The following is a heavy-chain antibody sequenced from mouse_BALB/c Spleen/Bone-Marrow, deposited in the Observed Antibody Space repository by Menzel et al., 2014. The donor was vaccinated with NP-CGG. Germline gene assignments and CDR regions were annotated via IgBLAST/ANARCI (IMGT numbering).Heavy chain of an antibody. Sequence: EVQVVESGGGLVKSGGSLKLSCAASGFTFSNSGTSWVRQTPEKRLEWVATIGGGGSYTFYSDIVEGGFHITRDNAKNNLYLQLSSLRSEDTALYYCARHGYYDQTEVYFVYWGQGTLVTVSA. D-gene: IGHD2-4*01. V-gene: IGHV5-9-2*01. J-gene: IGHJ3*01. CDR3: ARHGYYDQTEVYFVY. CDR2: IGGGGSYT. CDR1: GFTFSNSG.